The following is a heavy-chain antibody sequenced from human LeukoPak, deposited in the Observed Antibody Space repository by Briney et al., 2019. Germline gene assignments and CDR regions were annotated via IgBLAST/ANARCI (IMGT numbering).Heavy chain of an antibody. CDR2: MNPNSGNT. V-gene: IGHV1-8*01. J-gene: IGHJ4*02. CDR1: GYTFTNYD. Sequence: ASVKVSCKASGYTFTNYDINWVRQASGQGLDWMGCMNPNSGNTGYAHKFQGRVTITRNTSINTAYMELSSLRSEDPAVYYCARGPGCTSTSRPYYFDYGGEETLVTVSS. D-gene: IGHD2-2*01. CDR3: ARGPGCTSTSRPYYFDY.